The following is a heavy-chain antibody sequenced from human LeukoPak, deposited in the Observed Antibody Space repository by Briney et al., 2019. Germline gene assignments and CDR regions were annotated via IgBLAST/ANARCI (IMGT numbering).Heavy chain of an antibody. Sequence: HPGRSLRLSCGASGFTFDDYAMHWVRQAPGKGLEWVSAISWNSANIGYADSVKGRFTISKDNAKNTVYLQMNNLRAEDTAVYYCVSFYEAYWGRGTLVTVSS. D-gene: IGHD2/OR15-2a*01. J-gene: IGHJ4*02. CDR2: ISWNSANI. CDR3: VSFYEAY. CDR1: GFTFDDYA. V-gene: IGHV3-9*01.